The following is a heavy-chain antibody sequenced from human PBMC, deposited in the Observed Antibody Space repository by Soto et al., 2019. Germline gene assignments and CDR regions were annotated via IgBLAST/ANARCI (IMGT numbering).Heavy chain of an antibody. CDR2: IYWDDDK. V-gene: IGHV2-5*02. Sequence: QITLKESGPSLVKPTQTLTLTCTFSGFSLSTGGVGVGWFRQPPGKALEWLELIYWDDDKRYSPSLRSRLTVTTDTSKNQVVLTMTNMDPVDTATYYCAHSRCGGDCLQSYSSHYYYGMDVWGQGTTVTVSS. J-gene: IGHJ6*02. CDR3: AHSRCGGDCLQSYSSHYYYGMDV. D-gene: IGHD2-21*02. CDR1: GFSLSTGGVG.